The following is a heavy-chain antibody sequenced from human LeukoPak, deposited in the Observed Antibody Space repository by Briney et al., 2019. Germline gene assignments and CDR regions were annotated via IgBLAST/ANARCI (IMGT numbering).Heavy chain of an antibody. D-gene: IGHD1-14*01. CDR3: ARDITEYSYFDY. V-gene: IGHV3-21*01. CDR2: IGSTGTDR. CDR1: GFSFSSSG. Sequence: GGSLRLSCAASGFSFSSSGINWVRQAPGKGLEWVPSIGSTGTDRYYADSVKGRFTISRDNAKNSLYLQMNSLRAEDTAVYYCARDITEYSYFDYWGQGTLVTVSS. J-gene: IGHJ4*02.